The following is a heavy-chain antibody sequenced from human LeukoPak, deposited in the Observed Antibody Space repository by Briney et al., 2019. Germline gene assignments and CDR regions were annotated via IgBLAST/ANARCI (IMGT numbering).Heavy chain of an antibody. J-gene: IGHJ6*02. CDR2: ISAYNGNT. CDR1: GYTFTSYG. Sequence: ASVKVSFKASGYTFTSYGSSWVRQAPGQGLEWMGWISAYNGNTNYAQKLQGRVTMTTDTSTSTAYMELRSLRSDDTAVYYCARRDWRRYYYGKDVWGQGTTVTVSS. CDR3: ARRDWRRYYYGKDV. D-gene: IGHD3/OR15-3a*01. V-gene: IGHV1-18*01.